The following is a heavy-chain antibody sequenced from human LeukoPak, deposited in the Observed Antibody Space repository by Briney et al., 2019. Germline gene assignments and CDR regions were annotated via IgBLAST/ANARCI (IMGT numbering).Heavy chain of an antibody. CDR2: IYYSGST. Sequence: SETLSLTCTVSGGSISSSSYYWGWIRRSPGKGLEWIGSIYYSGSTYNNPSLRSRITISVDTSKNQFSLKLSSVTAADTAVYYCARGPLSFSVAVNRFDYWGQGTLVTVSS. J-gene: IGHJ4*02. D-gene: IGHD6-19*01. V-gene: IGHV4-39*01. CDR1: GGSISSSSYY. CDR3: ARGPLSFSVAVNRFDY.